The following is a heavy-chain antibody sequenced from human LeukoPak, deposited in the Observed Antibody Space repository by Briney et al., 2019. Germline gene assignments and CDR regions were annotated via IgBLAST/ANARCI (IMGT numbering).Heavy chain of an antibody. CDR3: ARRSYSGLDY. V-gene: IGHV3-48*01. J-gene: IGHJ4*02. Sequence: PGGSLRLSCAASGFTFSASNMNWVRQAPGKGLEWVSYISSSSSTIYYADSVKGRFTISRDNAKNSLYLQMNSLRAEDTAVYYCARRSYSGLDYWGQGTLVTVSS. D-gene: IGHD2-15*01. CDR2: ISSSSSTI. CDR1: GFTFSASN.